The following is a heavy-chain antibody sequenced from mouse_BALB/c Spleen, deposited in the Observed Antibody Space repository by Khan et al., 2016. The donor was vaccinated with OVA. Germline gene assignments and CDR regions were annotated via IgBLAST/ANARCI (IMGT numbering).Heavy chain of an antibody. V-gene: IGHV1-4*01. J-gene: IGHJ3*01. CDR1: GYTFTSYT. Sequence: QVQLKQSGAELARPGASVKMSCKASGYTFTSYTIHWIKLGPGQGLEWIGYINPSNGYSNYNQKFKDKVTLTADKSSTTAYMQLSSVTSDDSAVYNCVRDGAYHRNDGWFAYWGLGTLVTVSA. CDR2: INPSNGYS. D-gene: IGHD2-14*01. CDR3: VRDGAYHRNDGWFAY.